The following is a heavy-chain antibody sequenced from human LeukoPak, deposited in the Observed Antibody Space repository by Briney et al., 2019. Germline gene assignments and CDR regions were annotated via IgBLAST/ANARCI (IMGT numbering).Heavy chain of an antibody. V-gene: IGHV3-9*03. J-gene: IGHJ3*02. D-gene: IGHD3-10*01. CDR3: AKGNNYYASGSVHDPFAM. CDR2: ISWNGAYI. Sequence: GKSLRLSCATSGFTFDDYGMHWVRQPPGKGLEWISGISWNGAYIRYADSVKGRFTVSRDNAKNSLYLQMNSLRPEDMALYYCAKGNNYYASGSVHDPFAMWGQGTMVPVSS. CDR1: GFTFDDYG.